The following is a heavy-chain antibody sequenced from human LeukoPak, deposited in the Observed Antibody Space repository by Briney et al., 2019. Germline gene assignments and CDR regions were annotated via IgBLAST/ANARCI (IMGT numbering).Heavy chain of an antibody. D-gene: IGHD6-19*01. CDR2: ISTDGGST. V-gene: IGHV3-74*01. Sequence: GGSLRLSCVASGFTLSSHWMHWLRLAPGKGLVWVSRISTDGGSTGYADSVKGRFTISRDNAKNSLSLQMNSLRDEDTAVYYCARDYPTAQWLLSGGDYWGQGTLVTVSS. CDR3: ARDYPTAQWLLSGGDY. CDR1: GFTLSSHW. J-gene: IGHJ4*02.